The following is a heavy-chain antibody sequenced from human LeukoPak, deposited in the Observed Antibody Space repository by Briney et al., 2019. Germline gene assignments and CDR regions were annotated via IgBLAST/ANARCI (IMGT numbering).Heavy chain of an antibody. CDR1: RDSVSSNSAA. V-gene: IGHV6-1*01. CDR2: TYYRSKWYN. Sequence: SQTLSLTCAISRDSVSSNSAAWNWIRESPSRGLEWLGRTYYRSKWYNDYAVSVKSRITINPDTSKNQFPLQLNSVTPEDTAVYYCAAAYCGGDCYLDYWGQGTLVTVSS. J-gene: IGHJ4*02. D-gene: IGHD2-21*02. CDR3: AAAYCGGDCYLDY.